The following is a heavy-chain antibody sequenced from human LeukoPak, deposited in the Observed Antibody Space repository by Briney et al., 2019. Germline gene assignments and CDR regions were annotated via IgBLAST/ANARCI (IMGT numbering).Heavy chain of an antibody. Sequence: GGSLRLSCAASGFTFSRYCMSWVRQAPGKGLEWVANLKQDGSEKYYVNSVKGRFTISRDNAKNSLYLQMNSLRAEDTAVYYCARDREYYDFWSGYSDYWGQGTLVTVSS. J-gene: IGHJ4*02. CDR1: GFTFSRYC. CDR3: ARDREYYDFWSGYSDY. CDR2: LKQDGSEK. D-gene: IGHD3-3*01. V-gene: IGHV3-7*03.